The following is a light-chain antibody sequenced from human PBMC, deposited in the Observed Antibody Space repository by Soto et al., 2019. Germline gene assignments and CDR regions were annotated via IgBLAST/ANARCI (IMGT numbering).Light chain of an antibody. Sequence: QSVLTQPPSVSGAPGQRVTISCTGSSSNIGAGCDVHWYQQLPGTDPKLLIYGNNNRPSGVPDRFSGSKSGTSASRAITGLQAEDEADYYGQSYDSSLSVYVVFGGGTKLTVL. CDR1: SSNIGAGCD. V-gene: IGLV1-40*01. J-gene: IGLJ2*01. CDR2: GNN. CDR3: QSYDSSLSVYVV.